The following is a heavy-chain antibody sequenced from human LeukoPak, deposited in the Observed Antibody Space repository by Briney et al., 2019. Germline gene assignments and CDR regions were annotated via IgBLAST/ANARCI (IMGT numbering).Heavy chain of an antibody. D-gene: IGHD6-19*01. J-gene: IGHJ4*02. Sequence: ASVKVSCKASGGTFSSYAISWVRQAPGQGLEWMGGIIPIFGTANYAQKFQGRVTITADESTSTAHMELSSLRSEDTAVYYCARPPRISYSSGWYFAYWGQGTLVSVSS. CDR3: ARPPRISYSSGWYFAY. CDR2: IIPIFGTA. CDR1: GGTFSSYA. V-gene: IGHV1-69*13.